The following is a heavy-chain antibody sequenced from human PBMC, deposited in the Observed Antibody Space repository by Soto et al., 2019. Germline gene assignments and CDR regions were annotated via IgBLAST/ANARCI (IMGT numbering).Heavy chain of an antibody. CDR1: GFTFSDHY. D-gene: IGHD1-26*01. CDR2: SRNKINSYST. J-gene: IGHJ4*02. Sequence: PGGSLRLSCAASGFTFSDHYMDWVRQAPGKGLEWVGRSRNKINSYSTEYAASVKGRFTISRDDSQNSLYLQMNSLKTEDTAVYYCARDRYPFGYWGQGTLVTVSS. CDR3: ARDRYPFGY. V-gene: IGHV3-72*01.